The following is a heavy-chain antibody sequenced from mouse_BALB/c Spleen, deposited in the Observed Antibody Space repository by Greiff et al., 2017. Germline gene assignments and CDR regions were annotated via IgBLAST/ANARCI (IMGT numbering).Heavy chain of an antibody. Sequence: EVQLQESGPGLVKPSQSLSLTCTVTGYSITSDYAWNWIRQFPGNKLEWMGYISYSGSTSYNPSLKSRISITRDTSKNQFFLQLNSVTTEDTATYYCARYGSSPAWFAYWGQGTLVTVSA. CDR3: ARYGSSPAWFAY. D-gene: IGHD1-1*01. CDR1: GYSITSDYA. V-gene: IGHV3-2*02. J-gene: IGHJ3*01. CDR2: ISYSGST.